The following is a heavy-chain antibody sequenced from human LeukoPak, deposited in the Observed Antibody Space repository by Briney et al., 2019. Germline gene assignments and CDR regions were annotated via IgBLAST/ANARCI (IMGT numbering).Heavy chain of an antibody. V-gene: IGHV3-73*01. D-gene: IGHD2-21*02. CDR2: IRSKANSYAT. Sequence: GGSLRLSCAASGFTFSSYAMSWVRQAPGKGLEWVGRIRSKANSYATAYAASVKGRFTISRDDSKNTAYLQMNSLKTEDTAVYYCTRQFPIYCGSDCYEENFDYWGQGTLVTVSS. CDR3: TRQFPIYCGSDCYEENFDY. CDR1: GFTFSSYA. J-gene: IGHJ4*02.